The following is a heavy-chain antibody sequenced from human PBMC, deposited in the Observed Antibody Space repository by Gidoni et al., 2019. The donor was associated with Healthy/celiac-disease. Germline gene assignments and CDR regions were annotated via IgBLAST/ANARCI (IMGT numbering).Heavy chain of an antibody. CDR2: IYYSGST. V-gene: IGHV4-39*01. CDR1: GGSISSSSYY. D-gene: IGHD6-19*01. CDR3: ARLIGDRMLEVAPDY. Sequence: QLQLQESGPGLVKPSETLSLTCTVSGGSISSSSYYWGWIRQPPGKGLEWIGSIYYSGSTYYNPSLKSRVTISVDTSKNQFSLKLSSVTAADTAVYYCARLIGDRMLEVAPDYWGQGTLVTVSS. J-gene: IGHJ4*02.